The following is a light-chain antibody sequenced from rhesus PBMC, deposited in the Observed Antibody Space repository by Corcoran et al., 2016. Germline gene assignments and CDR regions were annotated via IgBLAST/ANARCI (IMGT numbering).Light chain of an antibody. CDR2: EVS. CDR3: SSYAGSNTYI. CDR1: SSDIGGYNF. V-gene: IGLV2-32*02. J-gene: IGLJ1*01. Sequence: QAALTQPRSVSGSPGQSVTISCTGTSSDIGGYNFVSWYQPHPGTAPKLMIYEVSKRPPGVSDRFSGAKSGNTASRTSSGLQAEDETDYDGSSYAGSNTYIFGAGTRLTVL.